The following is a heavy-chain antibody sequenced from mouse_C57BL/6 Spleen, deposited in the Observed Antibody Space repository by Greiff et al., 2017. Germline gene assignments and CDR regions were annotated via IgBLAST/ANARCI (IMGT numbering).Heavy chain of an antibody. V-gene: IGHV5-17*01. J-gene: IGHJ1*03. CDR2: ISSGSSTI. D-gene: IGHD2-1*01. Sequence: EVQRVESGGGLVKPGGSLKLSCAASGFTFSDYGMHWVRQAPEKGLEWVAYISSGSSTIYYADTVKGRFTISRDNAKNTLFLQMTSLRSEDTAMYYCARRDYGNYDWYFDVWGTGTTVTVSS. CDR1: GFTFSDYG. CDR3: ARRDYGNYDWYFDV.